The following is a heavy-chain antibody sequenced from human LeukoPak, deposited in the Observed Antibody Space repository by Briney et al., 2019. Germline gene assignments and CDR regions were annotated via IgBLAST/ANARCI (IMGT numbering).Heavy chain of an antibody. J-gene: IGHJ3*02. CDR1: GGSFSGYY. D-gene: IGHD3-22*01. CDR3: ARDTMMDAFDI. V-gene: IGHV4-59*10. Sequence: SETLSLTCAVYGGSFSGYYWSWIRQPAGKGLEWIGRIYTSESTNYNPSLKSRVTMSVDTSKNQFSLKLSSVTAADTAVYYCARDTMMDAFDIWGQGTMVTVSS. CDR2: IYTSEST.